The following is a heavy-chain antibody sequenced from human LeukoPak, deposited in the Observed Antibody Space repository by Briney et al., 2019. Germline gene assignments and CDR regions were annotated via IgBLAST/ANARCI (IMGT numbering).Heavy chain of an antibody. J-gene: IGHJ4*02. CDR2: IKQDGSEK. Sequence: GRSLRLSCAASGFTFSSYGMHWVRQAPGKGLEWVANIKQDGSEKYYVDSVKGRFTISRDNAKNSLYLQMNSLRAEDTAVYYCARVTADYFDYWGQGTLATVSS. CDR3: ARVTADYFDY. V-gene: IGHV3-7*03. D-gene: IGHD2-21*02. CDR1: GFTFSSYG.